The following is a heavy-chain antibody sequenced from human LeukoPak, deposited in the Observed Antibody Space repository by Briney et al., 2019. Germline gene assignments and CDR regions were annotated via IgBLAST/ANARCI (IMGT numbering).Heavy chain of an antibody. J-gene: IGHJ6*03. Sequence: ASVKLSCKSSVYTFTGYYMHWVRQAPGQGLEWMGWINPNSGGTNYAQKFQGRVTMTRDTSISTAYMELSRLRSDDTAVYYCARTNFYYYYMDVWGKGTTVTVSS. CDR3: ARTNFYYYYMDV. CDR1: VYTFTGYY. V-gene: IGHV1-2*02. CDR2: INPNSGGT.